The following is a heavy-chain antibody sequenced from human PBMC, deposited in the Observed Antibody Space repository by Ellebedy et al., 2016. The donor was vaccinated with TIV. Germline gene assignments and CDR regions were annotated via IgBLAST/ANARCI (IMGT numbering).Heavy chain of an antibody. CDR3: ARDFGNWFDP. CDR2: IYYSGST. J-gene: IGHJ5*02. D-gene: IGHD3-10*01. CDR1: GGSVSSGSYY. V-gene: IGHV4-61*01. Sequence: MPSETLSLTCTVSGGSVSSGSYYWSWIRQPPGKGLEWIGYIYYSGSTNYNPSLKSRVTISVDTSKNQFSLKLSSVTAADTAVYYCARDFGNWFDPWGQGTLVTVSS.